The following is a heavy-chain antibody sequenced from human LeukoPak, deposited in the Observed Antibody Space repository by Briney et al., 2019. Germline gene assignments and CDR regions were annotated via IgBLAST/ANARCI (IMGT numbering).Heavy chain of an antibody. V-gene: IGHV3-30*18. CDR3: AKRPSDYGDYVSYFDY. D-gene: IGHD4-17*01. CDR1: GFSFISYG. CDR2: TSDDGRSK. J-gene: IGHJ4*02. Sequence: AGGSLRLSCAASGFSFISYGMHWVRQAPGKGLEWVGVTSDDGRSKDYADSVKGRFTISRDNSKDTLYLQMNSLRDEDTAVYYCAKRPSDYGDYVSYFDYWGQGTLVTVSS.